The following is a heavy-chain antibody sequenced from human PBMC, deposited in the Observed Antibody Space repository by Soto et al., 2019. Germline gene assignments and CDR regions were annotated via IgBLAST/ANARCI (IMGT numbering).Heavy chain of an antibody. J-gene: IGHJ5*02. Sequence: QVQLVQSGAEVKKPGASVKVSCKASGYTFTSYGISWVRQAPGQGLEWMGWISAYNGNTNYAQKLQGRVTMTTNTSTNTAHKELRSLRTDEPAVYFCAGEHLVVRGVRRFHPWGQGTLVTVSS. CDR1: GYTFTSYG. D-gene: IGHD3-10*02. V-gene: IGHV1-18*01. CDR3: AGEHLVVRGVRRFHP. CDR2: ISAYNGNT.